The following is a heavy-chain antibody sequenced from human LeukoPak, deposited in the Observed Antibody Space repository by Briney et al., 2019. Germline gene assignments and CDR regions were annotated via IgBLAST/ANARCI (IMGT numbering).Heavy chain of an antibody. CDR3: GKSGSNYYRVDY. V-gene: IGHV3-21*04. Sequence: GGSLRLSCAASGFTFSSYSMNWVRQAPGKGLEWVSSISSSSSYIYYADSVKGRFTISRDNSKNTLYLQMNTLRAEDTAVYYCGKSGSNYYRVDYWGQGTLVTVSS. CDR1: GFTFSSYS. CDR2: ISSSSSYI. J-gene: IGHJ4*02. D-gene: IGHD3-10*01.